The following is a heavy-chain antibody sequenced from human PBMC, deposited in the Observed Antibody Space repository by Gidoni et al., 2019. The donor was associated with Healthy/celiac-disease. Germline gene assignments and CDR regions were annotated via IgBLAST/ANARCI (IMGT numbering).Heavy chain of an antibody. J-gene: IGHJ4*02. CDR2: ISGSGGST. CDR1: GFTFSIYA. Sequence: VQLFESGGGLVQPGGSLRLSCAASGFTFSIYAMSWVRKAPGKGLEWVSAISGSGGSTYYADSVKGRFTISRDNSKNTLYLQMNSLRAEDTAVYYCAKSPYSSGWYYFDYWGQGTLVTVSS. D-gene: IGHD6-19*01. V-gene: IGHV3-23*01. CDR3: AKSPYSSGWYYFDY.